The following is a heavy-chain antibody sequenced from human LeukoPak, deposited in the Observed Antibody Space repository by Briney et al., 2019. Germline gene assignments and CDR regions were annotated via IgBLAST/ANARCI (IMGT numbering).Heavy chain of an antibody. D-gene: IGHD5-24*01. V-gene: IGHV3-43*02. CDR2: INGDALTA. CDR1: GFTFVDYS. Sequence: QPGGSLRLSYAASGFTFVDYSMHSVRQTPGKGLEWVSLINGDALTAHYGDSVRGRFTISRNNSKNSLYLQMNGLRTEDTAFYYYAKGLHGVSFAFDYCGRGTLVTVSS. J-gene: IGHJ4*02. CDR3: AKGLHGVSFAFDY.